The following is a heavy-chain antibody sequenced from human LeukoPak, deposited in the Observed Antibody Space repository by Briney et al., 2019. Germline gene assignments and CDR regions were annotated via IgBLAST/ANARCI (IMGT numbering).Heavy chain of an antibody. J-gene: IGHJ4*02. Sequence: GGSLRLSCAASGFTVSSNYMSWVRQAPGQGLEWVSIIYSGGSTYYADSVKGRFTISRDNSKNTLYLQMNSLRAEDTAVYYCARSHSGSPERWGQGTLVTVSS. CDR3: ARSHSGSPER. V-gene: IGHV3-66*01. CDR2: IYSGGST. CDR1: GFTVSSNY. D-gene: IGHD1-26*01.